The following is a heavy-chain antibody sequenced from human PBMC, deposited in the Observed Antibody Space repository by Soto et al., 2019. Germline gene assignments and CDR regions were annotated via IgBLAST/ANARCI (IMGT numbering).Heavy chain of an antibody. Sequence: LSLTCTVSGGSISSYYWSWIRQPPGKGLERIGYIYDSGSTNYNPSLKSRVTISVESSRNQFSLKLSSVTAADTAVYYCVRADLGVVGSSWYYYGMDVWGQGTTVTVSS. CDR2: IYDSGST. J-gene: IGHJ6*02. V-gene: IGHV4-59*01. CDR3: VRADLGVVGSSWYYYGMDV. CDR1: GGSISSYY. D-gene: IGHD6-13*01.